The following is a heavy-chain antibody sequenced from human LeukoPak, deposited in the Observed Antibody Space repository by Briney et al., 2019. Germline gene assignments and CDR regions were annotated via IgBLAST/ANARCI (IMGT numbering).Heavy chain of an antibody. CDR2: IIPIFGTA. Sequence: SVKVSRKASGGTFSSYAISWVRQAPGQGLEWMGGIIPIFGTANYAQKFQGRVTITADESTSTAYMELSSLRSEDTAVYYCARFAVHRRLTVAGQFGLDYWGQGTLVTVSS. CDR3: ARFAVHRRLTVAGQFGLDY. CDR1: GGTFSSYA. V-gene: IGHV1-69*01. D-gene: IGHD6-19*01. J-gene: IGHJ4*02.